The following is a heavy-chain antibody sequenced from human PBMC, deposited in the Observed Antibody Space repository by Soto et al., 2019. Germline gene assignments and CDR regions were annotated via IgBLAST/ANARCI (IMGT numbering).Heavy chain of an antibody. CDR1: GFTFSSYA. D-gene: IGHD5-18*01. V-gene: IGHV3-30-3*01. CDR3: ARDPLWGTAMVLWYFDL. J-gene: IGHJ2*01. CDR2: ISYDGSNK. Sequence: LSLSCAASGFTFSSYAMHWVRQAPGKGLEWVAVISYDGSNKYYADSVKGRFTISRDNSKNTLYLQMNSLRAEDTAVYYCARDPLWGTAMVLWYFDLWGRGTLVTVSS.